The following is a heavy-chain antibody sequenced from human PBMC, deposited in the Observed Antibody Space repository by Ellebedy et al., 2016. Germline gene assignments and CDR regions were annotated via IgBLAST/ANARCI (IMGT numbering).Heavy chain of an antibody. J-gene: IGHJ6*02. V-gene: IGHV3-30*09. CDR2: ISFDGNQK. CDR1: GFIFSGAA. D-gene: IGHD2-2*01. CDR3: ARSYCDRTSCYGMDV. Sequence: GESLKISCAASGFIFSGAAMHWVRQPPGKGLEWVAVISFDGNQKYYADSVKGRFAISRDNSKNTLYLQMNSLRAEDTAVYYCARSYCDRTSCYGMDVWGQGTTVTVSS.